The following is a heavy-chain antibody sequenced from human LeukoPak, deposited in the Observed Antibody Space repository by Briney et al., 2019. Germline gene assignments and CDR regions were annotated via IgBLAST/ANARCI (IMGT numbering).Heavy chain of an antibody. CDR3: AKVPTTVTFYYYYYGMDV. Sequence: PGGSLRLSCAASGFTFSSYGMHWVRQAPGKGLEWVAFIRYDGSNKYYADSVKGRFTISRDNFKNTLYLQMNSLRAEDTAVYYCAKVPTTVTFYYYYYGMDVWGQGTTVTVSS. J-gene: IGHJ6*02. CDR2: IRYDGSNK. CDR1: GFTFSSYG. V-gene: IGHV3-30*02. D-gene: IGHD4-17*01.